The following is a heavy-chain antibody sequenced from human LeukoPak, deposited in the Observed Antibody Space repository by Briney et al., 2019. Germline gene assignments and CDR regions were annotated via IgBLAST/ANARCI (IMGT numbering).Heavy chain of an antibody. Sequence: KASETLSLTCTVSGGSISSSSYYWGWIRQPPGKGLEWIGSIYYSGSTYYNPSLKSRVTISVDTSKNQFSLKLSSVTAADTAVYYCARHSRVAGTSKPTYFDYWGQGTLVTVSS. V-gene: IGHV4-39*01. J-gene: IGHJ4*02. CDR3: ARHSRVAGTSKPTYFDY. D-gene: IGHD6-19*01. CDR1: GGSISSSSYY. CDR2: IYYSGST.